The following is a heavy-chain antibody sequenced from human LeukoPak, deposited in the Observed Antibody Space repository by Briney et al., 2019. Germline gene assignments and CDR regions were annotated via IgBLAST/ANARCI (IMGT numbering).Heavy chain of an antibody. J-gene: IGHJ6*03. D-gene: IGHD4-23*01. V-gene: IGHV4-38-2*02. CDR1: GYSISSGYY. Sequence: SETLSLTCSVSGYSISSGYYWTWIRQPPGKGLEWIGNIYHSGSTYNNPSLKSRVTMSVDTPKNQFSLKLTSAAAADTAVYYCARGGGNGGGWVGHYYYYYYMDVWGKGTTVTVSS. CDR2: IYHSGST. CDR3: ARGGGNGGGWVGHYYYYYYMDV.